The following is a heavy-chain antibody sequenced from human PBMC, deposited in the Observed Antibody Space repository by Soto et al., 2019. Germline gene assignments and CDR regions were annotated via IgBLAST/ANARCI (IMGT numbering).Heavy chain of an antibody. J-gene: IGHJ4*02. CDR1: GFTFSSYA. V-gene: IGHV3-30-3*01. CDR2: ISYDGSNK. CDR3: APGRVAGTRGFDY. D-gene: IGHD6-19*01. Sequence: QPGGSLRLSCAASGFTFSSYAMHWVRQAPGKGLEWVAVISYDGSNKYYADSVKGRFTISRDNSKNTLYLQMNSLRAEDTAVYYCAPGRVAGTRGFDYWGQGTLVTVSS.